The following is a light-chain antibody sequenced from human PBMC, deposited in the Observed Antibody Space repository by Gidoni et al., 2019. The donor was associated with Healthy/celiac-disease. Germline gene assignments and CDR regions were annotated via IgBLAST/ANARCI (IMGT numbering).Light chain of an antibody. Sequence: SYERTQPPSVSVPPGQTARITCSGDKLGDKYACWYQQKPGQSPVLVIYQDSKRPSVIPERVSGSNSGNTATLTIRGTQAMDEADSYCQAWDSSTEVFGTGTKVTVL. CDR3: QAWDSSTEV. J-gene: IGLJ1*01. V-gene: IGLV3-1*01. CDR1: KLGDKY. CDR2: QDS.